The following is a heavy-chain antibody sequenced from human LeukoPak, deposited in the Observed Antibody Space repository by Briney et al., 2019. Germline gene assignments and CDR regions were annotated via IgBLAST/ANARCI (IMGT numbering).Heavy chain of an antibody. V-gene: IGHV1-2*02. CDR2: ISPKSGGT. CDR3: ARDLNSAGFY. D-gene: IGHD4-11*01. J-gene: IGHJ4*02. CDR1: GYTFTGYY. Sequence: ASVKVSCKASGYTFTGYYMHWVRQAPGQGLEWMGWISPKSGGTSYAQNFQGRVTMTRDTSISTAYMELSRLSSDDTAMYDCARDLNSAGFYWGQGTLVTVSS.